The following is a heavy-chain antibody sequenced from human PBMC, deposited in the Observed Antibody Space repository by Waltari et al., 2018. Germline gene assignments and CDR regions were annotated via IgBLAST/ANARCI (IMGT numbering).Heavy chain of an antibody. J-gene: IGHJ4*02. CDR2: IRHDEGT. Sequence: QVQLQESGPGLVKPSETLSLTCAVSGHSVSSGYYWGWIRQPPGEGLEVIGSIRHDEGTYYKPALRSRVTISVDTSKSQFSLNLRSVTAADTAVYYCARGTATGTTDLAHWGQGALVTVAS. CDR1: GHSVSSGYY. V-gene: IGHV4-38-2*01. D-gene: IGHD1-1*01. CDR3: ARGTATGTTDLAH.